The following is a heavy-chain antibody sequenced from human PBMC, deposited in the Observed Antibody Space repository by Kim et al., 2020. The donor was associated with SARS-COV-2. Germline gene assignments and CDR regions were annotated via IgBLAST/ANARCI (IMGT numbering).Heavy chain of an antibody. J-gene: IGHJ1*01. CDR3: ASLPHARTTATY. V-gene: IGHV3-7*03. CDR1: GFTFNTYW. CDR2: INEDGSAK. Sequence: GGSLRLSCAASGFTFNTYWMNWVRQAPGKGLEWVANINEDGSAKYYVDSVRGRFTISRDNAKNSLYLQMNSLRAEDTALYYCASLPHARTTATYWGQGTLVTVSS. D-gene: IGHD2-2*01.